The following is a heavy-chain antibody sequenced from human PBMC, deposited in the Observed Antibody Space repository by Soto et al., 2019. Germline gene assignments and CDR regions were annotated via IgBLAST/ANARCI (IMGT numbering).Heavy chain of an antibody. CDR1: GFSLSTSGVG. D-gene: IGHD2-15*01. CDR2: IYWDDDK. J-gene: IGHJ5*02. Sequence: QITLKESGPTLVKPTQTLTLTCTFSGFSLSTSGVGVGWIRQPPGKALEWLALIYWDDDKRYSPSLKSRLTITKDTSKKQVVLTITNMDPVDTATYYCALRRGYCSGGSCYSIWFDPWGQGTLVTVSS. CDR3: ALRRGYCSGGSCYSIWFDP. V-gene: IGHV2-5*02.